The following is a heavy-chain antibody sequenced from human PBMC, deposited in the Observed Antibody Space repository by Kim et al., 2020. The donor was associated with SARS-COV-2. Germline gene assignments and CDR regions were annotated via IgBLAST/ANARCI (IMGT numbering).Heavy chain of an antibody. CDR1: GFTFSSYG. V-gene: IGHV3-33*01. J-gene: IGHJ4*02. Sequence: GGSLRLSCAASGFTFSSYGMHWVRQAPGKGLEWVAVIWYDGSNKYYADSVKGRFTISRDNSKNTLYLQMNSLRAEDTAVYYCARDRIVVVPAAMDHYFDYWGQGTLVTVSS. D-gene: IGHD2-2*01. CDR2: IWYDGSNK. CDR3: ARDRIVVVPAAMDHYFDY.